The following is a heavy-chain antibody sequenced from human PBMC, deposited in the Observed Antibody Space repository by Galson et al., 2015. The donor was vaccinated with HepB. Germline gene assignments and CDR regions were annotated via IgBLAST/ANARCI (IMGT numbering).Heavy chain of an antibody. Sequence: SLRLSCAASGFAFGNYGMHWVRQAPGKGLEWMALIWKDGSNKHYADSLKGRFRISRDNTKNTLFLEADSLRAVDTAVYYCAREDATITVAALEYWGQGVLVTVSS. D-gene: IGHD6-19*01. CDR2: IWKDGSNK. V-gene: IGHV3-33*01. J-gene: IGHJ4*02. CDR1: GFAFGNYG. CDR3: AREDATITVAALEY.